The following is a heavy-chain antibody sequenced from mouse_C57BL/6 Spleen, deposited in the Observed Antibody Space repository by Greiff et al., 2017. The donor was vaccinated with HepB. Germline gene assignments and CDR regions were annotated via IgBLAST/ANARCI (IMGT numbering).Heavy chain of an antibody. J-gene: IGHJ4*01. CDR3: ARKWLLPYYAMDY. CDR1: GYTFTDYY. Sequence: EVQLQQSGPELVKPGASVKISCKASGYTFTDYYMNWVKQSHGKSLEWIGDINPNNGGTGYNQKFKGKATLTVDKSSSTAYMELRSLTSEDSAVYYCARKWLLPYYAMDYWGQGTSVTVSS. V-gene: IGHV1-26*01. D-gene: IGHD2-3*01. CDR2: INPNNGGT.